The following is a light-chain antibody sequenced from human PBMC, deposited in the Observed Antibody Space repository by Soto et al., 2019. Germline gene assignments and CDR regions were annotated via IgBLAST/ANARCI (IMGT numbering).Light chain of an antibody. Sequence: QLVLTQPPSASGTPGQRVTISCSGSSSNIGSNYVYWYQHLPGTAPKLLIYNNNQWPSGVPDRFSGSKSGTSASLAISGLRSEDEADYYCAAWDGSLSGRVFGGGTKLTVL. J-gene: IGLJ2*01. CDR3: AAWDGSLSGRV. CDR2: NNN. CDR1: SSNIGSNY. V-gene: IGLV1-47*02.